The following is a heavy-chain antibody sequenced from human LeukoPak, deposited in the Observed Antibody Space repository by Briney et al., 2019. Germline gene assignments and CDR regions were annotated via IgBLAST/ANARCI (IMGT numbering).Heavy chain of an antibody. CDR2: INPSGGST. J-gene: IGHJ4*02. CDR3: ARGGVIMVTDY. CDR1: GYTFTSYY. D-gene: IGHD5-18*01. Sequence: NPGGSLRLSCAASGYTFTSYYMHWVRQAPGQGLEWMGIINPSGGSTSYAQKFQGRVTMTRDTSTSTVYMELSSLRSEDTAVYYCARGGVIMVTDYWGQGTLVTVSS. V-gene: IGHV1-46*01.